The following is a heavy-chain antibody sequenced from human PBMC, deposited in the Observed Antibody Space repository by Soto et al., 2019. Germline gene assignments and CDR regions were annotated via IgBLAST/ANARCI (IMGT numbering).Heavy chain of an antibody. D-gene: IGHD1-20*01. Sequence: GSLRLSCAASGFTFSSYAMTWVRQAPGKGLEWVSGIGRGGSTLYADSVKGRFTISRDNSRDTLYLQMTSLRAEDTAVYYCARDYNWNYFDYWGQGTLVTVSS. CDR1: GFTFSSYA. CDR3: ARDYNWNYFDY. J-gene: IGHJ4*02. V-gene: IGHV3-23*01. CDR2: IGRGGST.